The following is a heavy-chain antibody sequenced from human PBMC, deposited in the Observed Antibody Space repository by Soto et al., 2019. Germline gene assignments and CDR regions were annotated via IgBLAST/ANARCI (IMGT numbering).Heavy chain of an antibody. V-gene: IGHV3-74*01. CDR3: LSKVHCCGPLRS. J-gene: IGHJ5*02. D-gene: IGHD2-21*01. CDR1: GVTFSDHW. Sequence: EVLLVESGGGLVQPGGSLRLSCAASGVTFSDHWMHWVRQSPGKGLVWVSRIRSDGSDTTDADSVKGRFSISRDNAKNTVYLQMGSLRADDTAVYHCLSKVHCCGPLRSWGQGTLVTVSS. CDR2: IRSDGSDT.